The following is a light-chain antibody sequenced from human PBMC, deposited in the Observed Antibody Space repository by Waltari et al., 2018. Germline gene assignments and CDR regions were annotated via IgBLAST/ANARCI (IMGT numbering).Light chain of an antibody. CDR2: GVF. Sequence: DIQLTQSPSSLSASVGDRSTITCRASETISKYLNWYHQKPGKAPQLLIYGVFTLHSGVSTRFSGSGSGTDFTLTIGSLQPEDFGTFYCQQTYKTPQTFGQGTKVDLK. CDR3: QQTYKTPQT. V-gene: IGKV1-39*01. CDR1: ETISKY. J-gene: IGKJ1*01.